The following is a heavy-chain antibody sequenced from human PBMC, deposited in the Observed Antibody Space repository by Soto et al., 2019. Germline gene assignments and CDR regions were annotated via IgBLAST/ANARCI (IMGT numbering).Heavy chain of an antibody. J-gene: IGHJ2*01. D-gene: IGHD3-3*01. CDR3: ARVAEFWSAYSNWYFGL. CDR1: GFTVSTNY. V-gene: IGHV3-53*02. CDR2: IYSGGTT. Sequence: EVQLVETGGDLIQPGGSLRLSCAASGFTVSTNYMSWVRQAPGKGLDWVSLIYSGGTTYYADSVRGRFTISRDNYKNNIYLQMNSLRAEDTAVYYCARVAEFWSAYSNWYFGLWGRGTLVTVSS.